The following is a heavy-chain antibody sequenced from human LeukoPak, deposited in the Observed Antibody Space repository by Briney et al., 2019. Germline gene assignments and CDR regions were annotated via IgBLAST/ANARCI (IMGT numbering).Heavy chain of an antibody. D-gene: IGHD1-26*01. V-gene: IGHV3-23*01. CDR2: ISGSGGST. CDR3: AKVLVYSGSYYFDY. Sequence: GGSLRLSCAASGFTFSSYAMSWVRQAPGKGLEWASAISGSGGSTYYADSVKGRFTISRDNSKNTLYLQRSSLRAEDTAVYYCAKVLVYSGSYYFDYWGQGTLVTVSS. J-gene: IGHJ4*02. CDR1: GFTFSSYA.